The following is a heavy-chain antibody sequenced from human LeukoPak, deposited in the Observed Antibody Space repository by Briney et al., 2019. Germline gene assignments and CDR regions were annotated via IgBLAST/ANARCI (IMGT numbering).Heavy chain of an antibody. CDR1: GFTFSSYG. CDR2: IWYDGSNK. CDR3: ANLNWNSGYYYMDV. Sequence: GGSLRPSCAASGFTFSSYGMHWVRQAPGKGLEWVALIWYDGSNKYYADSVKGRFTISRDNSKNTLYLQMNSLRAEDTAVYYCANLNWNSGYYYMDVWGKGTTVTVSS. J-gene: IGHJ6*03. V-gene: IGHV3-33*06. D-gene: IGHD1-7*01.